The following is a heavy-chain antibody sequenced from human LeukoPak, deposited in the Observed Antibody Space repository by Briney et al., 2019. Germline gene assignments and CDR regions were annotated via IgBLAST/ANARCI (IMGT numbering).Heavy chain of an antibody. CDR1: GFTVSSNY. J-gene: IGHJ2*01. CDR3: AREYYYDSSGYRNWYFDL. Sequence: GGSLRLSCAASGFTVSSNYMSWVRQAPGKGLEWVSVIYSGGSTYYAGSVKGRFTISRHNSKNTLYLQMNSLRAEDTAVYYCAREYYYDSSGYRNWYFDLWGRGTLVTVSS. V-gene: IGHV3-53*04. CDR2: IYSGGST. D-gene: IGHD3-22*01.